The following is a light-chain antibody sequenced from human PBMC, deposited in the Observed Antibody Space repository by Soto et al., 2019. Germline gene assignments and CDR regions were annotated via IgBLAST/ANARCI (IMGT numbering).Light chain of an antibody. V-gene: IGLV2-8*01. Sequence: QSVLTQPASVSGSPGQSITISCTGTSSDVGGYNYVSWFQQRPGKAPKLMIYEVNKRPSGVPDRFSGSKSGYTASLTVSGLQTEDEAFYYCSSSAGIYHYLVFGGGTKLTVL. CDR1: SSDVGGYNY. CDR2: EVN. J-gene: IGLJ3*02. CDR3: SSSAGIYHYLV.